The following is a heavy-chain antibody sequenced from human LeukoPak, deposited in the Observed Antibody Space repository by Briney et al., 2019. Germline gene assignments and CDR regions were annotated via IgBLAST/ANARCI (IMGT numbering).Heavy chain of an antibody. CDR1: GYTFTAYY. CDR2: INPNSGGT. J-gene: IGHJ4*02. V-gene: IGHV1-2*02. Sequence: ASVKVSCKASGYTFTAYYMHWVRQAPGHGLEWMGWINPNSGGTNYEQKFEGRVTMTRDTSISTAYMELSRLTSDDTAVYYGARDLYAPRYCSGGSCYERLGFWGQGTLVTVSS. D-gene: IGHD2-15*01. CDR3: ARDLYAPRYCSGGSCYERLGF.